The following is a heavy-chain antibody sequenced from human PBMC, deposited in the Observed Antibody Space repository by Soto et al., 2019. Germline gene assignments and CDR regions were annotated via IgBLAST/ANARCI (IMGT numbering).Heavy chain of an antibody. V-gene: IGHV1-69*06. CDR3: AVYSSSSGVAFDI. CDR2: IIPIFGTA. D-gene: IGHD6-6*01. J-gene: IGHJ3*02. CDR1: GYTFTSYG. Sequence: SVKVSCKASGYTFTSYGISWVRQAPGQGLEWMGGIIPIFGTANYAQKFQGRVTITADKSTSTAYMELSSLRSEDTAVYYCAVYSSSSGVAFDIWGQGTMVTVSS.